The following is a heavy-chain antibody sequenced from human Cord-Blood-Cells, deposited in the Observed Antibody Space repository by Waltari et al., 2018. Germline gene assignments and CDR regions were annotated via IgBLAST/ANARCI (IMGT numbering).Heavy chain of an antibody. CDR2: INHSGST. D-gene: IGHD1-26*01. CDR1: GGSFGGYY. Sequence: QVQLQQWAAALSKPSETLSPTCAAYGGSFGGYYRSWTRQPPGKGLEWIGEINHSGSTNYNPSLKSRVTISVDTSKNQFSLKLSSVTAADTAVYYCARGELRYYYGMDVWGQGTTVTVSS. J-gene: IGHJ6*02. CDR3: ARGELRYYYGMDV. V-gene: IGHV4-34*01.